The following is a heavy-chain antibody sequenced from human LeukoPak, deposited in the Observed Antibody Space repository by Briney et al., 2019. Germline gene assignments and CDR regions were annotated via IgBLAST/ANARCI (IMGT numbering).Heavy chain of an antibody. CDR3: AKDGSHSSGWLGYFDY. D-gene: IGHD6-19*01. CDR2: ISYDGSNK. Sequence: GRSLRLSCAASGFTFSSYGMHWVRQAPGKGLEWVAVISYDGSNKYYADSVKGRLTISRDNSKNTLYLQMNSLRAEDTAVYYCAKDGSHSSGWLGYFDYWGQGTLVTVSS. CDR1: GFTFSSYG. V-gene: IGHV3-30*18. J-gene: IGHJ4*02.